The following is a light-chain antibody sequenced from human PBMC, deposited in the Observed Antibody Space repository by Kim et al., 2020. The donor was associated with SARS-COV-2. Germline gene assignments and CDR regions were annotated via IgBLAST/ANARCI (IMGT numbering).Light chain of an antibody. CDR3: HQYDRSSWT. J-gene: IGKJ1*01. CDR1: QSISSW. Sequence: DIQLTQSPSTLSAFVGDRVTITCRASQSISSWLAWYQQKPGKAPKLLIYDVSNLERGVPSRFSGSRSGTEFTLTISSLQPEDLAAAHCHQYDRSSWTCGYRT. CDR2: DVS. V-gene: IGKV1-5*01.